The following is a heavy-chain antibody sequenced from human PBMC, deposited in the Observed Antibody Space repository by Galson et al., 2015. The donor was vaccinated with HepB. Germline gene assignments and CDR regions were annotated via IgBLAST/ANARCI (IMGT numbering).Heavy chain of an antibody. CDR1: GYTFTYRY. CDR2: ITPFNGNT. J-gene: IGHJ4*02. V-gene: IGHV1-45*02. D-gene: IGHD6-13*01. Sequence: SVKVSCKASGYTFTYRYLHWVRQAPGQALEWMGWITPFNGNTNYAQKLQGRVTMTTDTSTSTAYMELRSPRSDDTAVYYCARDNLRSGWSRRGDDYWGQGTLVTVSS. CDR3: ARDNLRSGWSRRGDDY.